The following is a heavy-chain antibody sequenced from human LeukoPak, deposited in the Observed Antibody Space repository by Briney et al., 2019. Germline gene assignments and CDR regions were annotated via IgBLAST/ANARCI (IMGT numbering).Heavy chain of an antibody. V-gene: IGHV3-53*01. J-gene: IGHJ4*02. D-gene: IGHD3-10*01. CDR3: ARSKGAGYYYGSGSPPRFDY. Sequence: GGSLRLSCAASGFTVSNNYMSWVRQAPGKGLEWVSVIYSGGSTYYADSVKGRFSISRDNSKNTLYLQMNSLRAEDTAVYYCARSKGAGYYYGSGSPPRFDYWGQGTLVTVSS. CDR2: IYSGGST. CDR1: GFTVSNNY.